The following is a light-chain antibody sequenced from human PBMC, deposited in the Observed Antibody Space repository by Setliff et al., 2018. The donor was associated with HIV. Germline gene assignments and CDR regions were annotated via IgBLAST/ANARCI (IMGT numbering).Light chain of an antibody. CDR3: CSNTGSNTYV. Sequence: QSALAQPASVSGSPGQSITISCTGTSSDVGRYNLVSWYQQHPGKAPKLMIYQATKRPSGVSNRFSGSKSGNTASLTISGLQAENEADYYCCSNTGSNTYVFGTGTKVTVL. J-gene: IGLJ1*01. V-gene: IGLV2-23*01. CDR1: SSDVGRYNL. CDR2: QAT.